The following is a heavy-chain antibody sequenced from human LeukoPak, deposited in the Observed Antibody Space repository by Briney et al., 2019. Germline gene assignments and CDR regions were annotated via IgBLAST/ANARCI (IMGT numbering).Heavy chain of an antibody. J-gene: IGHJ4*02. CDR2: IYTSGST. CDR1: GGSISSGSYD. Sequence: SETLSLTCTVSGGSISSGSYDWYWIRQPAGKGLEWIGHIYTSGSTNYNPSLRSRVTISVDTSKNQFSLKLSSVTAADTVVYYCARHDLAIRYFDYWGQGTLVTVSS. CDR3: ARHDLAIRYFDY. D-gene: IGHD3-9*01. V-gene: IGHV4-61*09.